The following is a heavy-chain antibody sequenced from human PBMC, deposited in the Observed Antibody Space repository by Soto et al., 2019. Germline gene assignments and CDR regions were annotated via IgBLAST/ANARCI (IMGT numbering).Heavy chain of an antibody. CDR2: IYYSGST. CDR3: ARDYYYGSGSNRTTYYYYGMDV. V-gene: IGHV4-31*03. Sequence: SETLSLTCTVSGGSISSGGYYWSWIRQHPGKGLEWIGYIYYSGSTYYNPSLKSRVTISVDTSKNQFSLKLSSVTAADTAVYYCARDYYYGSGSNRTTYYYYGMDVWGQGTTVTVSS. D-gene: IGHD3-10*01. CDR1: GGSISSGGYY. J-gene: IGHJ6*02.